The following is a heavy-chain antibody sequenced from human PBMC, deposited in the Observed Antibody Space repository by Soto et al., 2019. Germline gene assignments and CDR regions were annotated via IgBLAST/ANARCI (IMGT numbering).Heavy chain of an antibody. CDR2: IWYDGSNK. Sequence: GGSLRLSCAASGFTFSSYGMHWVRQAPGKGLEWVAVIWYDGSNKYYADSVKGRFTISRDNSKNTLYLQMNSLRAEDTAVYYCAREREWRTGDWYFDLWGRGTLVTVSS. D-gene: IGHD1-1*01. J-gene: IGHJ2*01. V-gene: IGHV3-33*01. CDR3: AREREWRTGDWYFDL. CDR1: GFTFSSYG.